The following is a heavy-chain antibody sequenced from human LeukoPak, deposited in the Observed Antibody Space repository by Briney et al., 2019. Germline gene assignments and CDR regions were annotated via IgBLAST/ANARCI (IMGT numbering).Heavy chain of an antibody. CDR3: ARACIAAAFGY. Sequence: SETLSLTCTVSGGSISRYYWSWIRQPPGKGLEWIGYISYSGSTNCNPSLKSRVTISLDTSKTQFSLKLSSVTAADTAVYYCARACIAAAFGYWGQGTLVTVSS. D-gene: IGHD6-13*01. CDR2: ISYSGST. J-gene: IGHJ4*02. V-gene: IGHV4-59*12. CDR1: GGSISRYY.